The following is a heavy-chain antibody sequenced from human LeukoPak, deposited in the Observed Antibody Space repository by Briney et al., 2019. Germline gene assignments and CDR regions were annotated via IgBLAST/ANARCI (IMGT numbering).Heavy chain of an antibody. J-gene: IGHJ4*02. Sequence: GGSLRLSCAASGFTFSSYGMHWVGKVPGRGLEGVAFIRYDGSNKYYADSVKGRFTISRDNSKNTLYLQMNSLRAEDTAVYYCAKDRSGYYYGSGSPGDYWGQGTLVTVSS. V-gene: IGHV3-30*02. D-gene: IGHD3-10*01. CDR1: GFTFSSYG. CDR2: IRYDGSNK. CDR3: AKDRSGYYYGSGSPGDY.